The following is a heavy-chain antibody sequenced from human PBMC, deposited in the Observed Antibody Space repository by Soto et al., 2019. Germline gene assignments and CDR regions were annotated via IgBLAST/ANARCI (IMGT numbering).Heavy chain of an antibody. J-gene: IGHJ6*01. CDR1: AVPIDVYY. CDR2: ILHRGGT. Sequence: SETLSRTCHVAAVPIDVYYGSLIRQSPGRGLEWIGYILHRGGTNYNPSLKSRVTISADVSESLVSLTMTSVTDADTAHYYCARGIQPPTLSPWDVWGPGTSVTGSS. CDR3: ARGIQPPTLSPWDV. V-gene: IGHV4-59*01. D-gene: IGHD1-1*01.